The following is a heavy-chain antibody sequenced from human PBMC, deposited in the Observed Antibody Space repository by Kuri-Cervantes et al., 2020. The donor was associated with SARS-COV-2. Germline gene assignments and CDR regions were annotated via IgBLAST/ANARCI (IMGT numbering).Heavy chain of an antibody. CDR2: IYYSGST. CDR1: GGSLSSSSYY. CDR3: ARLLIVVVPAAINWGQYYFDY. V-gene: IGHV4-39*01. Sequence: SETLSLTCTVSGGSLSSSSYYWGWIRQPPGKGLEWIGSIYYSGSTYYNASLKSRVTISVDTSKNQFSLKLSSVTAADTAVYYCARLLIVVVPAAINWGQYYFDYWGQGTLVTVSS. J-gene: IGHJ4*02. D-gene: IGHD2-2*01.